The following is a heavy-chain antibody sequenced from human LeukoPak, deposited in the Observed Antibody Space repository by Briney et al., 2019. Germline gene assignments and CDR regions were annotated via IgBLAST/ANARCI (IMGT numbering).Heavy chain of an antibody. CDR3: ARLYGDYGWFDP. Sequence: GESLKISFKGSGSRFTSYWIGWVRPMPGKGLEWMGIIYPGDSDTRYSPSFQGQVTISADKSISTASLQWSSLKASDTAMYYCARLYGDYGWFDPWGQGTLVTVSS. D-gene: IGHD4-17*01. J-gene: IGHJ5*02. CDR2: IYPGDSDT. CDR1: GSRFTSYW. V-gene: IGHV5-51*01.